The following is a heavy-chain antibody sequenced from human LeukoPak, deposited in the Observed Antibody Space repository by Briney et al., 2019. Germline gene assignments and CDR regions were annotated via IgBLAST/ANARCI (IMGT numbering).Heavy chain of an antibody. CDR1: GGTFSSYA. CDR3: ARDPTGIAVAGTRDDAFDI. D-gene: IGHD6-19*01. V-gene: IGHV1-69*01. Sequence: GSSVKVSCKASGGTFSSYATSWVRQAPGQGLEWMGGIIPIFGTANYAQKFQGRVTITADESTSTAYMELSSLRSEDTAVYYCARDPTGIAVAGTRDDAFDIWGQGTMVTVSS. J-gene: IGHJ3*02. CDR2: IIPIFGTA.